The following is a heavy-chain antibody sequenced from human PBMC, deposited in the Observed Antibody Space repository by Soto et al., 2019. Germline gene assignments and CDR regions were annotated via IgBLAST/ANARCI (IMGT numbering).Heavy chain of an antibody. CDR3: AKGETYYWFDP. J-gene: IGHJ5*02. CDR1: GGSFGDYY. CDR2: INHSGRT. D-gene: IGHD3-10*01. V-gene: IGHV4-34*01. Sequence: QVQLQQWGAGLLKPSETLSLTCAVYGGSFGDYYWSWIRQPPGKGLEWIGEINHSGRTVYNPSLKSRAIISIDTSKNQLSLKLSSVTAADTAVYYCAKGETYYWFDPWGQGTLVTVSS.